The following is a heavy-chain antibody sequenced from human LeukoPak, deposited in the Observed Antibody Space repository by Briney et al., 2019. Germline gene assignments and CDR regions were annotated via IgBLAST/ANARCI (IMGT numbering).Heavy chain of an antibody. CDR2: ISYDGSNK. Sequence: GGSLRLSCAASGFTFSSYAMHWVRQAPGKGLEWVAVISYDGSNKYYADSVKGRFTISRDNSKNTLYLQMNSLRAEDTAVYYCATSPSAARLYYFDYWGQGTLATVSS. V-gene: IGHV3-30-3*01. J-gene: IGHJ4*02. CDR1: GFTFSSYA. D-gene: IGHD6-6*01. CDR3: ATSPSAARLYYFDY.